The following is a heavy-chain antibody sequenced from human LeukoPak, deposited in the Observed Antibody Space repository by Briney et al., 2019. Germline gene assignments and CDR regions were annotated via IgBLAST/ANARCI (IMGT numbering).Heavy chain of an antibody. CDR1: GFTFSSYA. CDR2: ISGSGHNT. J-gene: IGHJ4*02. Sequence: GGSLRLSCAASGFTFSSYAMSWVRQAPGKGLEWVSAISGSGHNTYYADSVKGRFTISRDNSKNTVYLQMNSLRAEDTALYYCAKWREGTMVYFDYWGQGTLVTVSS. V-gene: IGHV3-23*01. D-gene: IGHD3-10*01. CDR3: AKWREGTMVYFDY.